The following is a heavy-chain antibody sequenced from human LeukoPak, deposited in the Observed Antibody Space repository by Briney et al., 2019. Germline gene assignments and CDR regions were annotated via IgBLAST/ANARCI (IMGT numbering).Heavy chain of an antibody. J-gene: IGHJ4*02. D-gene: IGHD1-26*01. CDR3: ARLDGSYFDY. V-gene: IGHV1-69*04. CDR2: IIPILGIA. CDR1: GGTFSSYA. Sequence: GASVKVSCKASGGTFSSYAISWVRQAPGQGLEWMGRIIPILGIANYTQKFQGRVTITADKSTSTAYMELSSLRSEDTAVYYCARLDGSYFDYWGQGTLVTVSS.